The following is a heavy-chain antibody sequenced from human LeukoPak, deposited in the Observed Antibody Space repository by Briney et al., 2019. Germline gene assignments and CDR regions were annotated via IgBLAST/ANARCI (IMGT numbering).Heavy chain of an antibody. CDR1: GGSISSYY. V-gene: IGHV4-59*01. Sequence: SETLSLTCTVSGGSISSYYWSWIRQPPGKGLEWIGYIYYSGSTNYNPSLKSRVTISVDASKNQFSLKLSPVTAADTAVYYCARDKGWFGELYAFDIWGQGTMVTVSS. CDR3: ARDKGWFGELYAFDI. J-gene: IGHJ3*02. D-gene: IGHD3-10*01. CDR2: IYYSGST.